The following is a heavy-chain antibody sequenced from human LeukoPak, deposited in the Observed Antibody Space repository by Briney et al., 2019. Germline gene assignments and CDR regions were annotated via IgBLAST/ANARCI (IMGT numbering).Heavy chain of an antibody. CDR2: IKQDGSEK. Sequence: GGSLRLSCAASGFTLSNHWMNWVRQAPGKGLEWVANIKQDGSEKYYVDSVKGRFTISRDNTKNSVYLHMNSLSADDSALYYCAREYAAKVVDYWGQGTLVTVSS. D-gene: IGHD5-18*01. CDR3: AREYAAKVVDY. V-gene: IGHV3-7*05. CDR1: GFTLSNHW. J-gene: IGHJ4*02.